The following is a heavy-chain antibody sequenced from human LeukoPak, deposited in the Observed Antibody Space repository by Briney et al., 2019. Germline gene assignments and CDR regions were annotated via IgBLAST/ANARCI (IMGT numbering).Heavy chain of an antibody. CDR2: INPSGGST. J-gene: IGHJ4*02. CDR3: AVGDTAMVPFDY. V-gene: IGHV1-46*01. D-gene: IGHD5-18*01. Sequence: ASVKVSCKASGYTFTSYYMHWVRQAPGQGHEWMGIINPSGGSTSYAQKFQGRVTMTRDTSTSTVYMELSSLRSEDTAVYYCAVGDTAMVPFDYWGQGTLVTVSS. CDR1: GYTFTSYY.